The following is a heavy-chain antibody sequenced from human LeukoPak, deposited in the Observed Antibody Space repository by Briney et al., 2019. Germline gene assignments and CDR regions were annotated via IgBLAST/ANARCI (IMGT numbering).Heavy chain of an antibody. D-gene: IGHD1-26*01. V-gene: IGHV3-53*01. CDR3: ARGHRDSGSYTRGYFDY. CDR2: IYGGETT. Sequence: GGSLRLSCAASGFTVNSNLMSWVRQAPGKGLEWVSVIYGGETTYYADSVKGRFTISRDISKNTLYHQMNSLRAEDTAVYYCARGHRDSGSYTRGYFDYWGQGTLVTVSS. CDR1: GFTVNSNL. J-gene: IGHJ4*02.